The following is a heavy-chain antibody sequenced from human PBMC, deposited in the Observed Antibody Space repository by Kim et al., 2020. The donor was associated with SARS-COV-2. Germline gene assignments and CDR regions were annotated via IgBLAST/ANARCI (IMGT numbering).Heavy chain of an antibody. J-gene: IGHJ4*02. CDR2: IYYSGST. D-gene: IGHD3-9*01. Sequence: SETLSLTCTVSGGSISSYYWSWIRQPPGKGLEWIGYIYYSGSTNYNPSLKSRVTISVDTSKNQFSLKLSSVTAADTAVYYCARVRNTYYDILTGYYNTYFDYWGQGTLVTVSS. CDR3: ARVRNTYYDILTGYYNTYFDY. CDR1: GGSISSYY. V-gene: IGHV4-59*01.